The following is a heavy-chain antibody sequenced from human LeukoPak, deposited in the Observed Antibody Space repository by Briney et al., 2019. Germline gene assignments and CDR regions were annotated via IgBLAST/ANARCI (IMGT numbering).Heavy chain of an antibody. CDR1: GYTFTGYY. D-gene: IGHD3-22*01. J-gene: IGHJ4*02. CDR2: INPNSGGT. Sequence: ASVKVSCKASGYTFTGYYMHWVRQAPGQGLEWMGRINPNSGGTNYAQKFQGRVTMTSDTSISTAYIELSRLRSDDTAVYYCARAGYYYDSSGYYYVGVDYWGQGTLVTVSS. V-gene: IGHV1-2*06. CDR3: ARAGYYYDSSGYYYVGVDY.